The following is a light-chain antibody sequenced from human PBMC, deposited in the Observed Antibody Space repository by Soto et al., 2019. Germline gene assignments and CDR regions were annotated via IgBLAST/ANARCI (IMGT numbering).Light chain of an antibody. CDR2: AAS. CDR3: QQANSFPLT. CDR1: QSISSY. V-gene: IGKV1-39*01. J-gene: IGKJ4*01. Sequence: DIQLTQSPSSLSASVGDRLTITCRASQSISSYLNWYRQTPGKAPKVLIFAASNLQSGVPSRFSGSGSGTDFTLTISSPQPEDFATYYCQQANSFPLTFGGGTKVDIK.